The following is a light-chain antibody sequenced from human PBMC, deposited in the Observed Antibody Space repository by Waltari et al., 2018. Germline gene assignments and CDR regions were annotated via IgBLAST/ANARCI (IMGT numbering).Light chain of an antibody. CDR3: QVWDSSSDHWV. Sequence: SYVLTQPPSVSVAPGKTARITCGGNNLGSKSVHWYQQQPGQAPVLVIYEDRDRPPGIPERFAGSNSGNTATLTINRVEAGDEADYYCQVWDSSSDHWVFGGGTKLTVL. J-gene: IGLJ3*02. CDR2: EDR. V-gene: IGLV3-21*04. CDR1: NLGSKS.